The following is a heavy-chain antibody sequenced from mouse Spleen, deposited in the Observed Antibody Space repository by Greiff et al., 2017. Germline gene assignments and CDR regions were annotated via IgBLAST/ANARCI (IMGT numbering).Heavy chain of an antibody. D-gene: IGHD2-14*01. Sequence: QVQLKESGAELVRPGASVTLSCKASGYTFTDYEMHWVKQTPVHGLEWIGAIDPETGGTAYNQKFKGKAILTADKSSSTAYMELRSLTSEDSAVYYCTRSYRYDWGYYAMDYWGQGTSVTVSS. CDR1: GYTFTDYE. CDR3: TRSYRYDWGYYAMDY. CDR2: IDPETGGT. J-gene: IGHJ4*01. V-gene: IGHV1-15*01.